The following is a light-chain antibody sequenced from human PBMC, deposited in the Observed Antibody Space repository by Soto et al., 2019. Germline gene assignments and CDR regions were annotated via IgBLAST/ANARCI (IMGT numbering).Light chain of an antibody. CDR1: SSDVGGYND. V-gene: IGLV2-14*01. CDR3: WSYTNSNTRQIV. Sequence: QSALTQPASVSGSPGQSITISCTGTSSDVGGYNDVSWYQQQPGKAPKFMIYDVTNRPSGVSNRFSGSKSGNTASLTISGLQAEDEADYYCWSYTNSNTRQIVFGTGTKLTVL. CDR2: DVT. J-gene: IGLJ1*01.